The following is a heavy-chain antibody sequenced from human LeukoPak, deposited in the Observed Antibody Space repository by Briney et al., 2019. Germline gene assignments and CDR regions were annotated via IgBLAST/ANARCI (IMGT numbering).Heavy chain of an antibody. V-gene: IGHV4-61*01. D-gene: IGHD3-9*01. CDR2: IYYSGSA. J-gene: IGHJ4*02. Sequence: SETLSLTCTVSGDSLSSGSYYWSWIRQPPGKGLEWIGYIYYSGSAHYNPSLKSRVTISVDTSKNQFSLRLSSVTAADTAVYYCARASYYDILTGYYRSPLDSWGQGTLVTVSS. CDR3: ARASYYDILTGYYRSPLDS. CDR1: GDSLSSGSYY.